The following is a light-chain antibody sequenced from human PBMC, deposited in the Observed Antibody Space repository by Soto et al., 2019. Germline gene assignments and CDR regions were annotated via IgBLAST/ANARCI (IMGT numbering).Light chain of an antibody. CDR3: QQRYNWPPLT. Sequence: EVVLTQSPGTLSLSPGERATLSCRASQSVGIHLVWYQQKPGRAPRLLIYEASNRATGIPARFSGSGSGTDFFLTISSLEPEDFAGYYCQQRYNWPPLTFGGGTKVEIK. CDR2: EAS. J-gene: IGKJ4*01. CDR1: QSVGIH. V-gene: IGKV3-11*01.